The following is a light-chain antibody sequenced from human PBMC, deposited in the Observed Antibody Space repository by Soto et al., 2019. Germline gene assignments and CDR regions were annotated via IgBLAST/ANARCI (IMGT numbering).Light chain of an antibody. CDR2: AAS. CDR3: QQSYSTPFT. CDR1: QRISYY. Sequence: QMTQSPSSLSEVLGERVSIICRASQRISYYLNWFQQKPGRAPKLLIYAASSLEAGVPSRYSGSGSGTDFTLTISSLQPEDFATYYCQQSYSTPFTFGQGTRLEIK. V-gene: IGKV1-39*01. J-gene: IGKJ5*01.